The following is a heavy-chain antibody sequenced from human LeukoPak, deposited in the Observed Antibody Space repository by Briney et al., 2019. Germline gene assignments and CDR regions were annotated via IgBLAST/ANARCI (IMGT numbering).Heavy chain of an antibody. D-gene: IGHD1-26*01. CDR1: GGSISSYY. Sequence: PSETPSLTCTVSGGSISSYYWSWIRQPPGKGLEWIGYIYFSGSTNYNPSLKSRLTISVDTSKNQFSLKLSSVTAADTAVYYCAREWDYFDYWGQGTLVTVSS. V-gene: IGHV4-59*12. CDR2: IYFSGST. CDR3: AREWDYFDY. J-gene: IGHJ4*02.